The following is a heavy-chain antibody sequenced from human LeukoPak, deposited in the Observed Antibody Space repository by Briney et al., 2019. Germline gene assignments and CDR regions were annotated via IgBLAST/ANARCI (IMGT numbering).Heavy chain of an antibody. CDR1: GFTFSGSA. CDR2: IRSKANSYAT. Sequence: PGGSLKLSCAASGFTFSGSAMHWVRQASGKGLEWVGRIRSKANSYATAYAASVKGRFTISRDDSKNTAYLQMNSLKTEDAAVYYCTRHSTNYYYYMDVWGKGTTVTVSS. D-gene: IGHD2-2*01. CDR3: TRHSTNYYYYMDV. J-gene: IGHJ6*03. V-gene: IGHV3-73*01.